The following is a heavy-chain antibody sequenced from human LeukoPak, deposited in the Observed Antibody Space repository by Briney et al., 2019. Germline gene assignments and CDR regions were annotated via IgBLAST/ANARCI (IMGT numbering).Heavy chain of an antibody. CDR1: GYTHTELS. CDR2: FDYEDGET. CDR3: ATVLGSGFGELLHNWFDP. V-gene: IGHV1-24*01. J-gene: IGHJ5*02. Sequence: SVKVSCQFSGYTHTELSMHWVRQAPGKGLEWMGGFDYEDGETINAQKFQGRVTMNEDTSTDTAYMELSSLRSEDTAVYYCATVLGSGFGELLHNWFDPWGQGTLVTVSS. D-gene: IGHD3-10*01.